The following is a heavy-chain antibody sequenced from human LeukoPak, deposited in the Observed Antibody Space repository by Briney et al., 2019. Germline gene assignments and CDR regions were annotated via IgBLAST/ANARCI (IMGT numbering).Heavy chain of an antibody. J-gene: IGHJ4*02. D-gene: IGHD3-3*01. V-gene: IGHV3-7*01. CDR2: IKQDGSEK. Sequence: GGSLRLSCAASGFTFSSYSMNWVRQAPGKGLEWVANIKQDGSEKYYVDSVKGRFTISRDNAKNSLYLQMNSLRAEDTAVYYCARVGYDFWSGWEYYFDYWGQGTLVTVSS. CDR3: ARVGYDFWSGWEYYFDY. CDR1: GFTFSSYS.